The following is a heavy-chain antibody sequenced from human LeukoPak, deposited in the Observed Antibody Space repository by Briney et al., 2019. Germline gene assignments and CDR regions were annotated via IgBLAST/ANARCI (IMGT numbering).Heavy chain of an antibody. CDR2: ISSSGSTI. J-gene: IGHJ4*02. CDR1: GFTFSSYE. D-gene: IGHD2-2*01. CDR3: AREYDQAFDY. Sequence: GGSLRLSCVASGFTFSSYEMNWVRQAPGKGLEWVSYISSSGSTIYYADSVRGRFTISRDNAKNSVYLQMNSVGAEDTAAYYCAREYDQAFDYWGQGTLVTVSS. V-gene: IGHV3-48*03.